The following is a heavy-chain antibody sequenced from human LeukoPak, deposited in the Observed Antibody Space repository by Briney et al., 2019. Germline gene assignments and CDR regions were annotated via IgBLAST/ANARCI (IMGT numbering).Heavy chain of an antibody. CDR1: GYTFTGYY. CDR2: INPNSGGT. D-gene: IGHD3-3*01. J-gene: IGHJ4*02. CDR3: ARGKEGERITIFGVVIFDY. V-gene: IGHV1-2*02. Sequence: GASVKVSCKASGYTFTGYYMHWVRQAPGQGLEWMGWINPNSGGTNYAQKFQGRVTMTRDTSISTAYMELSRLRSDDTAVYYCARGKEGERITIFGVVIFDYWGQGTLVTVSS.